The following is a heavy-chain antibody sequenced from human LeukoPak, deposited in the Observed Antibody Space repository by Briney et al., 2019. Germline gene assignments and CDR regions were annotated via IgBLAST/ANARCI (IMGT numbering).Heavy chain of an antibody. CDR3: ARGPPESSSSDY. D-gene: IGHD6-13*01. V-gene: IGHV1-8*01. CDR1: GYTFTSYD. Sequence: ASVTVSCKASGYTFTSYDMNWVRQAPGQGLEWMGWMNPKSANTGYAQKFQGRVTMTRNTSISTAYMEVTSLRSEDTAVYYCARGPPESSSSDYWGQGTLVTVSS. CDR2: MNPKSANT. J-gene: IGHJ4*02.